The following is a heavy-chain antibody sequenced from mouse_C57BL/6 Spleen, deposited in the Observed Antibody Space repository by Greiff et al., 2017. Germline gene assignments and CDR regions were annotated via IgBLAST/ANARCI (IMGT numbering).Heavy chain of an antibody. V-gene: IGHV1-61*01. Sequence: QVQLQQPGAELVRPGSSVKLSCKASGYTFTSYWMDWVKQRPGQGLEWIGNIYPSDSETHYNQKFKDKATLTVDKSSSTAYMQLSSLTSEDSAVYYCASSYGNSYFDYWGQGTTLTVSS. CDR3: ASSYGNSYFDY. CDR2: IYPSDSET. D-gene: IGHD2-1*01. CDR1: GYTFTSYW. J-gene: IGHJ2*01.